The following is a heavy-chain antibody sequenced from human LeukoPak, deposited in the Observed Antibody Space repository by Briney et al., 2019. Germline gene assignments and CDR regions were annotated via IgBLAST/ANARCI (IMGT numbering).Heavy chain of an antibody. V-gene: IGHV4-59*01. Sequence: SQTLSLTCTVSSGSFSSYYWSWIRQPPGKGLEWIGYIYYSGSTNYNPSPKSRVTISVDTSKNQFSLKLSSVTAADTAVYYCASLPTPKPYYFDYWGQGTLVTVSS. D-gene: IGHD4-11*01. CDR3: ASLPTPKPYYFDY. J-gene: IGHJ4*02. CDR1: SGSFSSYY. CDR2: IYYSGST.